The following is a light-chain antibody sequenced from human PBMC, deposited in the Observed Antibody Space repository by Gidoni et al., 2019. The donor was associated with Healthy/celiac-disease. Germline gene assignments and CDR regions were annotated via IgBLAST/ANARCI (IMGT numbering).Light chain of an antibody. Sequence: IVLTQSPATLSVSPGERATLSCRASQSVSSNLAWYQQKPGQAPRLLIYGASTRATGIPARCSGSGSGTEFTLTISSLQSEDFAVYYCQQYNNWPPMYTFXQXTKLEIK. CDR1: QSVSSN. CDR3: QQYNNWPPMYT. CDR2: GAS. V-gene: IGKV3-15*01. J-gene: IGKJ2*01.